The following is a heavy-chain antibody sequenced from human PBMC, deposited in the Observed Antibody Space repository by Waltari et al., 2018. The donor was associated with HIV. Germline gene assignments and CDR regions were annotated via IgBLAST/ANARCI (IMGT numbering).Heavy chain of an antibody. Sequence: QVRLVQSGADVRKPGSSAKVSCEASGYTFTDYYIHWVRQAPGQRLEWMGRINPSSGDTHHAPNFRGRIALTTVPSTTTAYMELTRLTSDDTAMYYCAREYHYGSGTFSAPYAYWGQGTLVTVSS. D-gene: IGHD3-10*01. J-gene: IGHJ4*02. CDR2: INPSSGDT. CDR1: GYTFTDYY. CDR3: AREYHYGSGTFSAPYAY. V-gene: IGHV1-2*06.